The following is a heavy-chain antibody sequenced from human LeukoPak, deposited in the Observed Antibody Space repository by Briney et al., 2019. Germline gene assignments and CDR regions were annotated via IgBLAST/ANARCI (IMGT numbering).Heavy chain of an antibody. CDR2: IYHSGST. V-gene: IGHV4-4*02. Sequence: PSGTLSLTCAVSGGSISSSNWWSWVRQPPGKGLEWIGEIYHSGSTNYNPSLKSRVTISVDKSKNQFSLKLSSVTAADTAVYYCARYCTGANCYSNRGAFSIWGRGTMVTVSS. CDR1: GGSISSSNW. J-gene: IGHJ3*02. CDR3: ARYCTGANCYSNRGAFSI. D-gene: IGHD2-15*01.